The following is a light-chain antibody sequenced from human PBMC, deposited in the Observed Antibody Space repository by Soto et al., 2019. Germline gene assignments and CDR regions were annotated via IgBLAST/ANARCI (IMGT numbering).Light chain of an antibody. Sequence: QSVLTQPPSVSAAPGQRVTISCSGSSSNIPNNYVSWYQQLPGTGPKLLIYGNSNRPSGVPDRFSGSKSGTSASLAITGLQAEDEADYYCQSYDSSLSGRQVFGGGTKLTVL. CDR3: QSYDSSLSGRQV. CDR2: GNS. V-gene: IGLV1-40*01. J-gene: IGLJ2*01. CDR1: SSNIPNNY.